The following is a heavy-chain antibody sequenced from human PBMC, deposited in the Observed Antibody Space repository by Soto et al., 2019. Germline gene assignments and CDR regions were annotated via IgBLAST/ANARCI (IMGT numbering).Heavy chain of an antibody. CDR2: IMPIFRTP. D-gene: IGHD5-12*01. V-gene: IGHV1-69*13. J-gene: IGHJ6*02. CDR1: GYTFTSYG. Sequence: GASVKVSCKASGYTFTSYGISWVRQAPGQGLEWKGGIMPIFRTPDYAQKLQGRVTIAADESTSTVYMELSGLRSDDTAVYYCARVIDRLQLGGNYYYILDVWGQGTTVTVSS. CDR3: ARVIDRLQLGGNYYYILDV.